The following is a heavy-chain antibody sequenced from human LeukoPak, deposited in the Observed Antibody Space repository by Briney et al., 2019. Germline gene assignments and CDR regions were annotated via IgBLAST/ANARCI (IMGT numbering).Heavy chain of an antibody. D-gene: IGHD3-16*01. Sequence: GAALQTPCKGSGYTFINYWIGRGRQMPGKGREWRGINNSGESDTRYSPSFKGQVTMSGDRSISTAYLQWSSLNASHTAMYYCARPRWGYDAFVLWGQGTMVAVSS. CDR1: GYTFINYW. J-gene: IGHJ3*01. V-gene: IGHV5-51*01. CDR2: NNSGESDT. CDR3: ARPRWGYDAFVL.